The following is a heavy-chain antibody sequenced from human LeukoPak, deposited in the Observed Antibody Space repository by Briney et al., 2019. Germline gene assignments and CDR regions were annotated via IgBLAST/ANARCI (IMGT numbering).Heavy chain of an antibody. J-gene: IGHJ3*02. D-gene: IGHD4-17*01. CDR3: AKEWRTVAFDI. V-gene: IGHV3-30*02. Sequence: DSVKGRFTISRDNSKNTLFLQMNSLRAADTAVYYCAKEWRTVAFDIWGQGTMVTVSS.